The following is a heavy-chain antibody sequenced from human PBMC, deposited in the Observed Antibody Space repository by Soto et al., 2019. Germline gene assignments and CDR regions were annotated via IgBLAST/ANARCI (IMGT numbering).Heavy chain of an antibody. Sequence: QVQLVQSGAEVKKPGASVKVSCKASGYTFTGYYMHWVRQAPGQGLGWMGWINPNSGGTNYAQKFQGWVTMTRDTSISTAYMELSRLRSDDTAVYYCARGDIVVVVAATFDYWGQGTLVTVSS. CDR3: ARGDIVVVVAATFDY. CDR1: GYTFTGYY. CDR2: INPNSGGT. J-gene: IGHJ4*02. D-gene: IGHD2-15*01. V-gene: IGHV1-2*04.